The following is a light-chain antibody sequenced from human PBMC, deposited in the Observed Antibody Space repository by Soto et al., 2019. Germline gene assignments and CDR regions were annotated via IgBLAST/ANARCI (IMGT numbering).Light chain of an antibody. Sequence: EMVLTQSPGTLSLSPGEGATLSCRASETLSSSYLHGYQQKPGEPPRLIICGASNRATGIPDRFSGSASGTEFTLTISRLEHEDFAVYYCQQYGSALPLTFGGGTRVETK. J-gene: IGKJ4*01. CDR2: GAS. CDR1: ETLSSSY. CDR3: QQYGSALPLT. V-gene: IGKV3-20*01.